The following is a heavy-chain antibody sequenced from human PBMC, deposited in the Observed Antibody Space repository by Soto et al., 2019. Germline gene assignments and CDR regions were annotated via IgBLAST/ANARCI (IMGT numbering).Heavy chain of an antibody. J-gene: IGHJ4*02. Sequence: QVQLVESGGGVVQPGRSLRVSCAASGFTFSHYAMHWVRQAPGKGLEWVAVVSYDGTKQFYADSVKGRFTISRDSSKSTLYLQMNNLRDEDTAVYYCARDRVYYYDSSGYYNFAFWGQGTLVTVSS. V-gene: IGHV3-30-3*01. CDR2: VSYDGTKQ. CDR1: GFTFSHYA. D-gene: IGHD3-22*01. CDR3: ARDRVYYYDSSGYYNFAF.